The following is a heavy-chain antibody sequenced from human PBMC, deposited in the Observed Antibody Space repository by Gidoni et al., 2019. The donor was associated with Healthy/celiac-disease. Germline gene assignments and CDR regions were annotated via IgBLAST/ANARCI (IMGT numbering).Heavy chain of an antibody. CDR2: ISSSSSYI. D-gene: IGHD6-13*01. V-gene: IGHV3-21*01. CDR3: ARGGIAALDY. J-gene: IGHJ4*02. CDR1: GFTFSSYS. Sequence: ELQLLDSGGGLVKPGGSLRLSCPASGFTFSSYSMNWVRQAPGKGLEWVSSISSSSSYIDYADSVKGRFIISRDNAKNSLYLQMNSLRAEDTAVYYCARGGIAALDYWGQGTLVTVSS.